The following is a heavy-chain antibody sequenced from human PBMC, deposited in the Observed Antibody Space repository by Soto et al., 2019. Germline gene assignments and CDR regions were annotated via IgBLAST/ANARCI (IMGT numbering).Heavy chain of an antibody. J-gene: IGHJ3*02. CDR2: INPNSGGT. CDR3: ARVGMYYYDSSGSRGAFDI. V-gene: IGHV1-2*04. D-gene: IGHD3-22*01. Sequence: ASVKVSCKASGYTFTGYYMHWVRQAPGQGLEWMGWINPNSGGTNYAQKFQGWVTMTRDTSISTAYMELSRLRSDDTAVYYCARVGMYYYDSSGSRGAFDIWGQGTMVTVPS. CDR1: GYTFTGYY.